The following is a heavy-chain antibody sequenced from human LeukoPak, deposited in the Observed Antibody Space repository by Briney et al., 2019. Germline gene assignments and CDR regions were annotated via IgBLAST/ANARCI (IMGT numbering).Heavy chain of an antibody. J-gene: IGHJ3*02. CDR2: INHSGST. Sequence: PSETLSLTCAVYGGSFSGYYWSWIRQPPGKGLERIGEINHSGSTNYNPSLKSRVTISVDTSKNQFSLKLSSVTAADTAVYYCARATSVRLYAFDIWGQGTMVTVSS. CDR3: ARATSVRLYAFDI. D-gene: IGHD3-10*01. CDR1: GGSFSGYY. V-gene: IGHV4-34*01.